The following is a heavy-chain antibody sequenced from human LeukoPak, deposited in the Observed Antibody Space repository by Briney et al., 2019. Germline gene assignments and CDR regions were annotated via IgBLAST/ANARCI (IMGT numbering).Heavy chain of an antibody. J-gene: IGHJ4*02. CDR1: GFTFSSYA. Sequence: SGGSLRLSCAASGFTFSSYAMRWVRQAPGKGLEWVSAISGSGGSTYYADSVKGRFTISRDNSKNTLYLQMNSLRAEDTAVYYCAKRGKGWIQLWFLDYWGQGTLVTVSS. CDR2: ISGSGGST. D-gene: IGHD5-18*01. V-gene: IGHV3-23*01. CDR3: AKRGKGWIQLWFLDY.